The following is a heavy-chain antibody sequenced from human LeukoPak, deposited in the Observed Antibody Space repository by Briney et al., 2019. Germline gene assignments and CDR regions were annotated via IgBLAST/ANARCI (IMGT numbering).Heavy chain of an antibody. J-gene: IGHJ6*03. D-gene: IGHD6-19*01. CDR2: ISAYNGNT. CDR1: GYTFTNYG. V-gene: IGHV1-18*01. Sequence: SVKVSCKASGYTFTNYGISWVRQAPGQGLAWMGWISAYNGNTNYALKLQGRVTMTTDTSTSTAYMELRSLRSDDTAVYYCARDRGSGWSRYYYYMDVWGKGTTVTVSS. CDR3: ARDRGSGWSRYYYYMDV.